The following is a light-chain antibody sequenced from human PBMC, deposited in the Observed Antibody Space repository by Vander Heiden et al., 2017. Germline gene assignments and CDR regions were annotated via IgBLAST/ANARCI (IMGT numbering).Light chain of an antibody. Sequence: DVVMTQSPLSLPVTLGQPASISCRSSQSLLYSDGNTYLNRFQQRPGQSPRRLIYKVSDRDSGVPDRFSGSGSGTDFTLKISRVEAEDVGVYYCMQGTQWPWTFGQGTRVEIK. J-gene: IGKJ1*01. CDR2: KVS. V-gene: IGKV2-30*01. CDR1: QSLLYSDGNTY. CDR3: MQGTQWPWT.